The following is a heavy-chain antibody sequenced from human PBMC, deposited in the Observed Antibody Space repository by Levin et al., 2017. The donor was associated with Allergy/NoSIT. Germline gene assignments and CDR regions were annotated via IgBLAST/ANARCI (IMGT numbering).Heavy chain of an antibody. V-gene: IGHV3-23*01. CDR2: ISDSGGST. CDR3: AKVGGDHYVGFWNFDL. J-gene: IGHJ2*01. Sequence: GGSLRLSCGASGFTFSSYAMSWVRQAPGKWLEWVSGISDSGGSTYYADSVKGRFTISRDNSKNTLYLQMNSLRAEDTAVYYCAKVGGDHYVGFWNFDLWGRGTLVTVSS. CDR1: GFTFSSYA. D-gene: IGHD2-21*01.